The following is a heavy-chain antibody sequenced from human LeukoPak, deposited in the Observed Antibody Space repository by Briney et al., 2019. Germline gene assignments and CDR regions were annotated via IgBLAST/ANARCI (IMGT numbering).Heavy chain of an antibody. CDR2: IYYSGST. V-gene: IGHV4-59*01. D-gene: IGHD3-22*01. J-gene: IGHJ6*03. Sequence: SETLSLTCTVSGGSISSYYWSWVRQPPGKGLEWIGNIYYSGSTNYNPSLKSRVTISVDTSKNQFSLKLSSVTAADTAVYYCTRGSIAYDYMDVWGKGTTVTISS. CDR1: GGSISSYY. CDR3: TRGSIAYDYMDV.